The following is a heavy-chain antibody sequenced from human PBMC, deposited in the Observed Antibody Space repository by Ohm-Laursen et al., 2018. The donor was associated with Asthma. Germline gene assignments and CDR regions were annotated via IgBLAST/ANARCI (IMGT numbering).Heavy chain of an antibody. J-gene: IGHJ4*02. Sequence: TLSLTCTVSGGSISSSSYYWGWIRQPPGKGLEWIGSIYYSGSTYYNPSLKRRVTISVNTSKNQFSLKLSSVTAADTAVYYCAKDWDHWFDYWGQGTLVTVSS. V-gene: IGHV4-39*02. D-gene: IGHD1-26*01. CDR3: AKDWDHWFDY. CDR2: IYYSGST. CDR1: GGSISSSSYY.